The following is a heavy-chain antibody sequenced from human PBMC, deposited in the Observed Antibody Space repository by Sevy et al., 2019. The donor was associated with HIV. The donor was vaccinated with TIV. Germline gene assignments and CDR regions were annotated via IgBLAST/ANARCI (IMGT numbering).Heavy chain of an antibody. V-gene: IGHV1-69*13. Sequence: ASVKVSCKASGGTFSSYAISWVRQAPGQGLEWMGRIIPIFGTANYAQTFQGRVTITADESTSTAYMELSSLRSEDTAVYYCARGQSGSWNVQFDPWGQGTLVTVSS. J-gene: IGHJ5*02. CDR2: IIPIFGTA. CDR3: ARGQSGSWNVQFDP. CDR1: GGTFSSYA. D-gene: IGHD1-26*01.